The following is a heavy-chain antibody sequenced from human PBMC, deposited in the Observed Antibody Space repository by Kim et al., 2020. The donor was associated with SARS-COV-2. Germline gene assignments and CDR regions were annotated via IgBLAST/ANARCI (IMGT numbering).Heavy chain of an antibody. CDR1: GYTLTELS. J-gene: IGHJ4*02. V-gene: IGHV1-24*01. Sequence: ASVKVSCKVSGYTLTELSMHWVRQAPGKGLEWMGGFDPEDGETIYAQKFQGRVTMTEDTSTDTAYMELSSLRSEDTAVYYCATSDRWFGESHFDYWGQGTLVTVSS. CDR2: FDPEDGET. CDR3: ATSDRWFGESHFDY. D-gene: IGHD3-10*01.